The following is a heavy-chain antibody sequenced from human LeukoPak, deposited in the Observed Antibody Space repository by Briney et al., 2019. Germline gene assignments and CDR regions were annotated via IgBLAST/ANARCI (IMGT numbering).Heavy chain of an antibody. CDR3: ARKSAARKTSEFDY. Sequence: ASVKVSCKPSGYTFSGYYMNWVRQAPGQGLEWMGWINPNSGGTKYAQNFQGRVTMTSDTSISTAYMELSRLISDDTAVYYCARKSAARKTSEFDYWGQGTLVTVSS. V-gene: IGHV1-2*02. CDR1: GYTFSGYY. J-gene: IGHJ4*02. CDR2: INPNSGGT. D-gene: IGHD6-6*01.